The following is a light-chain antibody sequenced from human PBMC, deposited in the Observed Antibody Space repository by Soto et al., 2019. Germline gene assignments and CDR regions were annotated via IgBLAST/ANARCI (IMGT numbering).Light chain of an antibody. Sequence: EIVMTQSPATLSVSPGERAALSCRASQGVNSNLAWYQQKPGQAPRLLIYGASTRATGIPARFSGSGSGTEFTLTISSLQSEDFAVYYCQQFHNGPRTFGQGTKVEIK. CDR2: GAS. J-gene: IGKJ1*01. CDR1: QGVNSN. CDR3: QQFHNGPRT. V-gene: IGKV3D-15*01.